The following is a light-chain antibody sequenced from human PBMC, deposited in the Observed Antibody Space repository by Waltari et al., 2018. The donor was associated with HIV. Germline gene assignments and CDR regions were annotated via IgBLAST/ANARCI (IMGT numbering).Light chain of an antibody. CDR3: QQYGSFPWT. V-gene: IGKV4-1*01. CDR2: WSS. Sequence: DIVMTQSPDSLAVSLGERATINCKTSQSVLYRSDNKNHLAWYQQKSGQPPKLLFSWSSARESGVPDRFSGSGSGTDFTLTIRSLRAEDVAIYYCQQYGSFPWTFGQGTKVEIK. J-gene: IGKJ1*01. CDR1: QSVLYRSDNKNH.